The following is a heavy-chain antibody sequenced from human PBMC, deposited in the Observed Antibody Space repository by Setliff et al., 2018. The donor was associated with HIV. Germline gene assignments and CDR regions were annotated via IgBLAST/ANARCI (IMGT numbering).Heavy chain of an antibody. CDR3: ARGGLEPIYYYYYMDV. D-gene: IGHD1-1*01. J-gene: IGHJ6*03. CDR1: GDSISSGNHY. Sequence: SETLSLTCTVSGDSISSGNHYWGWIRQPPGKGLEWIGSIYHSENTFQNPSFTTRVTISVDTSKNQFSLKLNSVTAADTAVYYCARGGLEPIYYYYYMDVWGKGTTVTVSS. V-gene: IGHV4-39*07. CDR2: IYHSENT.